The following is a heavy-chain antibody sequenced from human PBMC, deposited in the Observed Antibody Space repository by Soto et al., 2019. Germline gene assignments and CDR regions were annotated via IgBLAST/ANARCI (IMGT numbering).Heavy chain of an antibody. V-gene: IGHV4-39*01. D-gene: IGHD2-21*02. CDR3: ARWDCGGDCYSWYY. Sequence: PSETLSLSCAVSGGSIDSSAYYWGWIRQPPGKGLEWIGSIVYSGGTYYNPSLKSRVTISVDTSKNQFSLKLSSVTAADTAVYYCARWDCGGDCYSWYYWGQGTLVTVSS. CDR1: GGSIDSSAYY. CDR2: IVYSGGT. J-gene: IGHJ4*02.